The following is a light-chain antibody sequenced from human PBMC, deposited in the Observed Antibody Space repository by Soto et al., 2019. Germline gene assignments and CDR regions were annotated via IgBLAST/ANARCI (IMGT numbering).Light chain of an antibody. Sequence: DIQMTQSPSSLSASVGDRVTITCRASQSVGSLLNWFQQRPGIAPKLLIYAASTLQSGAPSRFSGSRAGTDFTLIISSLQPEDFATYYCQKSYSLPYTFGQGTKLEI. CDR2: AAS. J-gene: IGKJ2*01. CDR1: QSVGSL. V-gene: IGKV1-39*01. CDR3: QKSYSLPYT.